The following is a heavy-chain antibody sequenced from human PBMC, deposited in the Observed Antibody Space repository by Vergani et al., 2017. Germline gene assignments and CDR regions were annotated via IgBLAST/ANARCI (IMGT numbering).Heavy chain of an antibody. Sequence: QVQLQESGPGLLKPSETLSLTCTVSGYSISSGYYWGWIRRPPGKGLEWIGSISHSGYTFYSPSLKSRVSMSVDTSKNQFSLRVSSVTAADTAVYYCVRDPWESGGPYSGCWGRATLVSVSS. J-gene: IGHJ4*02. CDR2: ISHSGYT. D-gene: IGHD2-15*01. CDR1: GYSISSGYY. CDR3: VRDPWESGGPYSGC. V-gene: IGHV4-38-2*02.